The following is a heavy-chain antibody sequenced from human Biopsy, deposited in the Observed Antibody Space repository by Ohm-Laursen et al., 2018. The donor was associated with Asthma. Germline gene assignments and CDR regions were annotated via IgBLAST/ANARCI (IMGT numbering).Heavy chain of an antibody. CDR1: GGYMRSGNYY. CDR2: IYYSGTT. D-gene: IGHD6-13*01. J-gene: IGHJ6*02. Sequence: SDTLSLTCGLSSGSGGYMRSGNYYWGWIRQPPGKGLEWIGSIYYSGTTYYNPSLGSRVTVSADTSKNQFSLKLTSATAADTAVYYCVRGSSSWHHGPFHYYYGLDVWGQGTTATVSS. V-gene: IGHV4-39*01. CDR3: VRGSSSWHHGPFHYYYGLDV.